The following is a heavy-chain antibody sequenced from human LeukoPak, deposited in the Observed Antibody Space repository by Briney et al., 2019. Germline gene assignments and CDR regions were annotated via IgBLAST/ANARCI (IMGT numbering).Heavy chain of an antibody. CDR2: IYYSGST. J-gene: IGHJ4*02. D-gene: IGHD2/OR15-2a*01. Sequence: PSETLSLICTVSGDSISSYYWSWIRQPPGKGLEWIGYIYYSGSTNYNPSLKSRVTIAVDTSKNQFSLKLSSVTAADTAVYYCTRGFLYFDYWGQGTLVTVSS. CDR1: GDSISSYY. V-gene: IGHV4-59*08. CDR3: TRGFLYFDY.